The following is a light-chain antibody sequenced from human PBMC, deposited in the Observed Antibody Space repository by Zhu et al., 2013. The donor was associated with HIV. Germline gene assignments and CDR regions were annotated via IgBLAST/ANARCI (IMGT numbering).Light chain of an antibody. CDR1: TSNIGSNL. CDR3: ATRDDSLHGGV. CDR2: SNT. J-gene: IGLJ3*02. Sequence: QSVLTQPPSVSGTPGQRVSISCSGSTSNIGSNLVYWYQQFPGTAPKLVIYSNTQRPSGVPDRFSASKSGTSASLAISGVQSEDEAIYYCATRDDSLHGGVFGGGTRLTVL. V-gene: IGLV1-44*01.